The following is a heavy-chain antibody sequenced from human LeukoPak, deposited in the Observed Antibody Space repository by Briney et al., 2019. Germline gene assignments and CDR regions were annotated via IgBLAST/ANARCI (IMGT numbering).Heavy chain of an antibody. CDR3: ARGPPETYYYYYYMDV. CDR2: IYYSGST. J-gene: IGHJ6*03. Sequence: PSETLSLTCTVSGGSISSYYWSWIRQPPGKGLEWIGYIYYSGSTNYNPSLKSRVTISVDTSKNQFSLKLSSVTAADTAVYYCARGPPETYYYYYYMDVCGKGTTVTVSS. V-gene: IGHV4-59*01. CDR1: GGSISSYY. D-gene: IGHD1-14*01.